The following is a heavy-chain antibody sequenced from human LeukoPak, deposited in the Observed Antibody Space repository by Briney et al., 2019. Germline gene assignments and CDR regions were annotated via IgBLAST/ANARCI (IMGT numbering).Heavy chain of an antibody. J-gene: IGHJ6*03. CDR2: VSTTGGST. Sequence: GGSLRLSCAASSFTFSSYVMSWVRQAPGKGLEWVSTVSTTGGSTYYADSVKGRFTISRDNSKDTLYLQMNSLRAEDTAVYYCAKCSGWFVRGKDYYYYYMDVWGKGTTVTISS. CDR1: SFTFSSYV. CDR3: AKCSGWFVRGKDYYYYYMDV. D-gene: IGHD6-19*01. V-gene: IGHV3-23*01.